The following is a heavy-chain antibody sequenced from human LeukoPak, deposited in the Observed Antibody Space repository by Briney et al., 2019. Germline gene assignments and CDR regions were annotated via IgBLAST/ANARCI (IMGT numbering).Heavy chain of an antibody. Sequence: PSETLSLTCTVSGGSISSGGYYWGWIRQPPGKGLEWIGSIYYSGSTYYNPSLKSRVTISVDTSKNQFSLKLSSVTAADTAVYYCARRPRGWFDPWGQGTLVTVSS. CDR1: GGSISSGGYY. CDR2: IYYSGST. J-gene: IGHJ5*02. CDR3: ARRPRGWFDP. V-gene: IGHV4-39*01.